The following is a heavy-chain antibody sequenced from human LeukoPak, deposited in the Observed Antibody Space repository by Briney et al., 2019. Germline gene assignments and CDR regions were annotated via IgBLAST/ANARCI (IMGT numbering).Heavy chain of an antibody. J-gene: IGHJ6*02. V-gene: IGHV1-18*01. CDR2: ISAYNGNT. D-gene: IGHD3-16*01. Sequence: ASVKVSCKASGYTFTSYGISWVRQAPGQGLEWMGWISAYNGNTNYAQKLQGRVTMTTDTSTSTAYMELRSLRSDDTAVYYCARNPLGGGYYYGMDVWGQGTTVTVSS. CDR3: ARNPLGGGYYYGMDV. CDR1: GYTFTSYG.